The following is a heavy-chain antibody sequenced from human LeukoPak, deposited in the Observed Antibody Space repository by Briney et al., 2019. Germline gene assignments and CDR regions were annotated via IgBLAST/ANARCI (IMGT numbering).Heavy chain of an antibody. CDR1: GGSISSSSYY. Sequence: PSETLSLTCAVSGGSISSSSYYWGWIRQPPGKGLEWIGSIYYSGSTYYNPSLKSRVTISVDTSKNQFSLKLSSVTAADTAVYYCARGGYDFWSGPELYYIDVWGKGTTVTVSS. CDR2: IYYSGST. D-gene: IGHD3-3*01. CDR3: ARGGYDFWSGPELYYIDV. J-gene: IGHJ6*03. V-gene: IGHV4-39*01.